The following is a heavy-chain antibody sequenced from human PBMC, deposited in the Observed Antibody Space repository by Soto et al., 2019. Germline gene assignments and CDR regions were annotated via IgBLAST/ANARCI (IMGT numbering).Heavy chain of an antibody. D-gene: IGHD3-22*01. CDR1: GFSFNDYA. J-gene: IGHJ4*02. CDR3: SRGTYYPQSSGLHADY. CDR2: ISSDGHHQ. V-gene: IGHV3-30*03. Sequence: GALRLSCATSGFSFNDYAMYWVGQAPGQGLEWVAIISSDGHHQFYLDNLRGRFTVSRDNSKNTLYLQMNSLRPEDTAVYYCSRGTYYPQSSGLHADYWGPGTVVTVSS.